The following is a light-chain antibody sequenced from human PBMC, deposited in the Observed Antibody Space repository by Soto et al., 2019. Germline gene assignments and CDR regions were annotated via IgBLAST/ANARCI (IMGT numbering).Light chain of an antibody. CDR1: QSVSADY. CDR3: QHRTNWPPT. CDR2: DAS. V-gene: IGKV3-11*01. Sequence: EILFPQSPGTLYLFPGERATLSCRASQSVSADYLAWYQLKHDQAPRILMYDASNRDTGIPARFSGSGFWTDFTLTISSLEPEDVALDYCQHRTNWPPTFGQGTRLEIK. J-gene: IGKJ5*01.